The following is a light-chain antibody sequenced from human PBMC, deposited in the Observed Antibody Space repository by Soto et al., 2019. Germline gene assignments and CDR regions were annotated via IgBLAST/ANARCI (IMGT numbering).Light chain of an antibody. CDR3: QQYYDPPLT. V-gene: IGKV4-1*01. CDR2: WAS. Sequence: DIVMTQSPDSLTVSLGERATVNCKSSQSILYSSNNKNYLARYQQKIGQPPKLLISWASTRESGVPDRFSGSGSGTDFTLTISSLQAEDVAVYYCQQYYDPPLTFGGGTKVEI. J-gene: IGKJ4*01. CDR1: QSILYSSNNKNY.